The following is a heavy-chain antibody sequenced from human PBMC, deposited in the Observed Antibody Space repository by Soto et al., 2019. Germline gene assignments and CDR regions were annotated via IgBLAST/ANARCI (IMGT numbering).Heavy chain of an antibody. CDR1: GFNFDNYG. Sequence: GGSLRLSCQASGFNFDNYGMHWVRQAPGKGLEWVAVITYDGSNKYYADSVKGRFTISRDNSKNTLSLHLNTLKPEDTAVYHCAKDRVGGTFYTPLGFWGQGT. CDR2: ITYDGSNK. J-gene: IGHJ4*02. V-gene: IGHV3-30*18. D-gene: IGHD1-7*01. CDR3: AKDRVGGTFYTPLGF.